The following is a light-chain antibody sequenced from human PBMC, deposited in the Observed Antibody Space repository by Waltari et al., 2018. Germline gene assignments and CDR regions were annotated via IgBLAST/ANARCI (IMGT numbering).Light chain of an antibody. CDR3: VLYMGSGIWM. CDR1: SGSVSTSNY. CDR2: NTN. Sequence: QTVVTQEPPFSVSPGGTVTLTCGLSSGSVSTSNYPSWYQQTPGQPPSTLYYNTNTRSSGGPDRFTGSFLGNKAALTITGAQADDESDYYCVLYMGSGIWMFGGGTKLTVL. J-gene: IGLJ3*02. V-gene: IGLV8-61*01.